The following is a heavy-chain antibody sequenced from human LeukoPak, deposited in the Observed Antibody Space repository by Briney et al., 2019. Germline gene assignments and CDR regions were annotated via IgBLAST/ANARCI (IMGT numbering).Heavy chain of an antibody. V-gene: IGHV4-34*01. Sequence: PSDTLSLTCAVYGGSFSGYYWSWIRHPPGKGLEWIGEINHSGSTNYNPSLKSRVTISVDTSNNQCSLKLSSVTAADTAVYYCARSGTHYGGNSGYWGQGTLVTVSS. CDR2: INHSGST. J-gene: IGHJ4*02. CDR1: GGSFSGYY. D-gene: IGHD4-17*01. CDR3: ARSGTHYGGNSGY.